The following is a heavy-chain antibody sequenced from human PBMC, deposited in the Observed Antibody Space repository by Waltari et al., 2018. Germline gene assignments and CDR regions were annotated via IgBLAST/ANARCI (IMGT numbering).Heavy chain of an antibody. D-gene: IGHD6-19*01. Sequence: MSWVRQAPGRWLELVSAISGVVDRTYYADAVKGRFTISRDNSKNTVNLQMNSLRAEDTAVYCCAKVASFHSSGWQYWGQGTLVTVSS. J-gene: IGHJ4*02. V-gene: IGHV3-23*01. CDR2: ISGVVDRT. CDR3: AKVASFHSSGWQY.